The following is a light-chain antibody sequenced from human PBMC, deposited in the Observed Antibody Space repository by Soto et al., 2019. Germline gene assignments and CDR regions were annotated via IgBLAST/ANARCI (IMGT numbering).Light chain of an antibody. J-gene: IGLJ3*02. V-gene: IGLV1-44*01. CDR3: AAWDDSLIAFGV. CDR2: SNN. CDR1: NSNIGSNS. Sequence: QLVLTQPPSASGAPGQRVTISCSGSNSNIGSNSVNWYQQLPGTAPKLLIYSNNQRPSGVPDRFSGSKSGTSASLAISGLQSEDEADYYCAAWDDSLIAFGVFGGGTKVNVL.